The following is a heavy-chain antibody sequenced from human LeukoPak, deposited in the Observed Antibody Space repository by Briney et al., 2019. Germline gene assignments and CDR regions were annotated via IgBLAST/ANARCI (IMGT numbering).Heavy chain of an antibody. CDR2: ISAYNGNT. D-gene: IGHD6-19*01. V-gene: IGHV1-18*01. Sequence: PMASVKVSCKASGYTFTSYGISWVRQAPGQGLEWMGWISAYNGNTNYAQKFQVRVTITADTSTSTAYMELSSLRSDDTAVYYCARGSRTGWYYFDYWGQGTLVTVSS. CDR3: ARGSRTGWYYFDY. J-gene: IGHJ4*02. CDR1: GYTFTSYG.